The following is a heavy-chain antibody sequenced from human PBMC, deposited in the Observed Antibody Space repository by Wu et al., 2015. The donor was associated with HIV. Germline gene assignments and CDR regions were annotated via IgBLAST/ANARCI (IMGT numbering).Heavy chain of an antibody. V-gene: IGHV1-69*05. CDR2: IIPLFGTT. CDR3: ASPRSPGFSSAWPTYFDY. Sequence: QVQLVQSGAEVKQPGSSMKTSCKASGNTFNAINWVRQAPGQGLEWMGGIIPLFGTTDYAQIFQGRVTITTDESTSTAYMRLTSLRSEDTAVYYCASPRSPGFSSAWPTYFDYWGQGTLVTVSS. J-gene: IGHJ4*02. D-gene: IGHD6-19*01. CDR1: GNTFNA.